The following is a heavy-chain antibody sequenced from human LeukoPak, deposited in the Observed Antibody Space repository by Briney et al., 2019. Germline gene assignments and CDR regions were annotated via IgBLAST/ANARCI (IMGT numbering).Heavy chain of an antibody. CDR2: IRYGGSHK. V-gene: IGHV3-30*02. D-gene: IGHD3-10*01. Sequence: PGGSLRLSCAASGFTFSSSGMHWVRQAPGKGLEWVAFIRYGGSHKYYADSVKGRFTISRDNSKNTLYLQMNSLRAEDTAAYYCAKFGGSGSPFDYWGQGTLVTVSS. J-gene: IGHJ4*02. CDR3: AKFGGSGSPFDY. CDR1: GFTFSSSG.